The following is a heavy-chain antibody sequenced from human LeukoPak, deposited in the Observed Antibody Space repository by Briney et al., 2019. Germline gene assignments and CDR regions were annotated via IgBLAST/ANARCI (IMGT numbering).Heavy chain of an antibody. CDR1: GFTFSIYA. J-gene: IGHJ4*02. D-gene: IGHD6-13*01. CDR3: ARNSVAAAEDFDY. CDR2: ISSSTSGGST. Sequence: GGSLRLSCAASGFTFSIYAMTWVRQAPGKGLEWVSGISSSTSGGSTDYADSVKGRFTISRDNAKNSLYLQMNSLRAEDTAVYYCARNSVAAAEDFDYWGQGTLVTVSS. V-gene: IGHV3-21*01.